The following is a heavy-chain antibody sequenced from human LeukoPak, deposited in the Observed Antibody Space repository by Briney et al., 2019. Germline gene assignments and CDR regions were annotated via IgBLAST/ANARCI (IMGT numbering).Heavy chain of an antibody. D-gene: IGHD2-21*02. V-gene: IGHV1-8*01. CDR3: ARVRSDCSHYYYYGMDV. CDR1: GYTFTSYD. J-gene: IGHJ6*02. CDR2: MNPNSGNT. Sequence: ASVKVSCKASGYTFTSYDINWVRQATGQGLEWMGWMNPNSGNTGYAQKFQGRVTMTRNTSISTAYMELSSLRSEDTAVYYCARVRSDCSHYYYYGMDVWGQGTTVTVSS.